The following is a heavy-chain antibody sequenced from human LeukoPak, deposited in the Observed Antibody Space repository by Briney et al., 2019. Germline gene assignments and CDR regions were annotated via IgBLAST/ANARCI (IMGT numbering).Heavy chain of an antibody. CDR1: GYSISSGYY. CDR2: IYHSGST. Sequence: SETLSLTCAVSGYSISSGYYWGWIRQPPGKGLEWIGSIYHSGSTYYDPSLKSRFTISVDTSKNQFSLKLSSVTAADTAVYYCARTYYYDSSGYYYYFDYWGQGTLVTVSS. CDR3: ARTYYYDSSGYYYYFDY. D-gene: IGHD3-22*01. J-gene: IGHJ4*02. V-gene: IGHV4-38-2*01.